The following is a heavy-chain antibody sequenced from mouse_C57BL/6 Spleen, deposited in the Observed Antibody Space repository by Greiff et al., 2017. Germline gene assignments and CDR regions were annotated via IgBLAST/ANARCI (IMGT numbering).Heavy chain of an antibody. CDR3: TTSYDYDRTSYYFDY. CDR2: IDPENGDT. D-gene: IGHD2-4*01. J-gene: IGHJ2*01. V-gene: IGHV14-4*01. Sequence: EVQLQQSGAELVRPGASVKLSCTASGFNIKDDYMHWVKQRPEQGLEWIGWIDPENGDTEYASKFQGKATITADTSSNTAYLQLSSLTSEDTAVYYCTTSYDYDRTSYYFDYWGQGTTLTVSS. CDR1: GFNIKDDY.